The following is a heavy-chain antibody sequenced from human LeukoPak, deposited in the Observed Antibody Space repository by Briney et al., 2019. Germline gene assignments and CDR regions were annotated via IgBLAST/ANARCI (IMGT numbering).Heavy chain of an antibody. J-gene: IGHJ4*02. CDR2: INPSSNTK. V-gene: IGHV3-48*02. CDR3: AKDRAWDVLDS. CDR1: GFSFSRYF. Sequence: GGSLRLSCEASGFSFSRYFMNWVGQAPGPGLEWVSYINPSSNTKYYGDSVKGRFTISRDNAKKSLFLEMNSLRDDDTAIYYCAKDRAWDVLDSWGQGTLVTVSS. D-gene: IGHD2-2*03.